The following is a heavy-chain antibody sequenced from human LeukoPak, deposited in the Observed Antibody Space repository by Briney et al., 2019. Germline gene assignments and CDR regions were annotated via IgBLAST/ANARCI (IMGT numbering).Heavy chain of an antibody. CDR1: GFTVSTNY. V-gene: IGHV3-66*01. CDR2: VYSGGTA. Sequence: GGSLRLSCAASGFTVSTNYMSWVRQAPGKGLEWVSLVYSGGTAYHADSVKGRFTISRDDSKNTVYLQMNSLRAEDTAVYYCVKSPWYHGSGSYSGTIHWGQGTLVTVSS. J-gene: IGHJ4*02. CDR3: VKSPWYHGSGSYSGTIH. D-gene: IGHD3-10*01.